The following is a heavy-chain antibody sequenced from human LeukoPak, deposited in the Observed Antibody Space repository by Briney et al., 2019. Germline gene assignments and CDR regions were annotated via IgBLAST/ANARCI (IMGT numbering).Heavy chain of an antibody. D-gene: IGHD3-22*01. Sequence: GGSLRLSRAASGFTFSSYSMNWVRQAPGKGLEWVSSISSSSSYIYYADSVKGRFTISRDNAKNSLYLQMNSLRAEDTAVYYCARYYYDSSGYYQVDYWGQGTLVTVSS. CDR1: GFTFSSYS. CDR3: ARYYYDSSGYYQVDY. J-gene: IGHJ4*02. CDR2: ISSSSSYI. V-gene: IGHV3-21*01.